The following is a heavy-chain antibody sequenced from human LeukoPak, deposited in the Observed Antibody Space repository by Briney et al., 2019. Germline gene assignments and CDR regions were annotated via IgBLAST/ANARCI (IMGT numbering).Heavy chain of an antibody. V-gene: IGHV3-23*01. CDR2: INGSGGST. CDR1: VYTFSSCA. J-gene: IGHJ4*02. Sequence: PGASLRLSWAASVYTFSSCAMSWVRKAPWKGLEWVSTINGSGGSTYYADSVKGRFTISRDNSKNTLYLQMNSLRAEDTAVYYCAKSWCYDSSGYYPFDYWGQGTLVTVSS. D-gene: IGHD3-22*01. CDR3: AKSWCYDSSGYYPFDY.